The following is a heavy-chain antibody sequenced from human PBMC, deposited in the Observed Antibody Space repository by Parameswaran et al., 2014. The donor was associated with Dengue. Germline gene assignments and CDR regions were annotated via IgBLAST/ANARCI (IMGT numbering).Heavy chain of an antibody. J-gene: IGHJ6*03. D-gene: IGHD1-26*01. Sequence: WVRQAPGQGLEWMGGIIPIFGTANYAQKFQGRVTITADEFTSTAFMELSSLRSEDTAVYYCASSTYSGSYYVQLRPDYYYYMDVWGKGTTVTVSS. CDR2: IIPIFGTA. CDR3: ASSTYSGSYYVQLRPDYYYYMDV. V-gene: IGHV1-69*01.